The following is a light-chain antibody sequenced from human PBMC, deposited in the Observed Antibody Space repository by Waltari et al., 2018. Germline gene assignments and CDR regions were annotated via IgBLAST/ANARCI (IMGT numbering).Light chain of an antibody. CDR3: AAWDDSLNGVI. V-gene: IGLV1-44*01. J-gene: IGLJ2*01. Sequence: QSVLTQPPSASGTPGQRVTISCSGRSSNIGSNAVTWYHQSPGAAPKLLIYTNDQRPSGVPDRFSGSKSGTSASLAISGLQSEDEADYYCAAWDDSLNGVIFGGGTKLTVL. CDR1: SSNIGSNA. CDR2: TND.